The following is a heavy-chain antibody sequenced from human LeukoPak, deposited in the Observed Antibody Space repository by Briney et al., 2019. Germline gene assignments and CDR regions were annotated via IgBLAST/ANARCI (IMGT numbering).Heavy chain of an antibody. CDR3: ARVAADAFDI. CDR1: GGSITSSY. CDR2: ISNSGST. V-gene: IGHV4-59*01. Sequence: TSETLSLTCTVSGGSITSSYWSWVRQPPGKGLEYIGYISNSGSTNYSPSLKSRVTISVDTSKNQLSVNLTSVTAADTAVYYCARVAADAFDIWGQGTMVTVSS. D-gene: IGHD6-13*01. J-gene: IGHJ3*02.